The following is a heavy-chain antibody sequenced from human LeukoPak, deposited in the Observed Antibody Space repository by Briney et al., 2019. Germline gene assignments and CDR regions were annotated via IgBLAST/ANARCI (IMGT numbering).Heavy chain of an antibody. CDR2: INPTGGST. CDR1: GYTFPSYF. CDR3: ARTAARRFDY. D-gene: IGHD6-6*01. J-gene: IGHJ4*02. V-gene: IGHV1-46*01. Sequence: ASVKVSCKASGYTFPSYFMHWVPQAPGQGLEWMGIINPTGGSTTYAQKFQGRVTMTRDTSTSTVYMELSSLRSDDTAVYYGARTAARRFDYWGQGTLVTVSS.